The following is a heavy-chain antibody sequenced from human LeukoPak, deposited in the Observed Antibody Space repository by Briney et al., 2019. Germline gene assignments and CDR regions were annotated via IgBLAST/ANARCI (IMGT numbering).Heavy chain of an antibody. J-gene: IGHJ4*02. CDR1: GFTFDDYA. V-gene: IGHV3-9*01. CDR3: ARTHYQDY. D-gene: IGHD2-2*01. CDR2: ISWNSGSI. Sequence: GRSLRLSCAASGFTFDDYAMHWVRQAPGKGLEWVSGISWNSGSIGYADSVKGRFTISRDNSKNTLYLQMNSLRTEDTTVYYCARTHYQDYWSQGTLVTVSS.